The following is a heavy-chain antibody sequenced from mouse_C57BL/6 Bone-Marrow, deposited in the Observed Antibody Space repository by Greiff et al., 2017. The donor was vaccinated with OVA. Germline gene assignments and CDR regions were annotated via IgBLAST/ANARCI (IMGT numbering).Heavy chain of an antibody. CDR2: IDPSDSYT. J-gene: IGHJ3*01. D-gene: IGHD3-2*02. CDR1: GYTFTSYW. CDR3: ARGGLRSFAY. Sequence: QVQLQQPGAELVMPGASVKLSCKASGYTFTSYWMHWVKQRPGQGLEWIGEIDPSDSYTNYNQKFKGKSTLTVDKSSSTAYMQLSSLTSEDSAVYYCARGGLRSFAYWGQGTLVTVSA. V-gene: IGHV1-69*01.